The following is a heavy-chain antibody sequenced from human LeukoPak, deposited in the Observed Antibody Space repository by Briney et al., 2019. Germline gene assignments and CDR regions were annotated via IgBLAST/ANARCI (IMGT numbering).Heavy chain of an antibody. CDR2: ISYDGSNK. CDR3: ARGGYGSHYYYYYYMDV. V-gene: IGHV3-30*03. CDR1: GFTFSSYG. D-gene: IGHD5-18*01. Sequence: GGSLRLSCAASGFTFSSYGMHWVRQAPGKGLEWVAVISYDGSNKYYADSVKGRFTISRDNSKNTLYLQMISLRAEDTAVYYCARGGYGSHYYYYYYMDVWGKGTTVTVSS. J-gene: IGHJ6*03.